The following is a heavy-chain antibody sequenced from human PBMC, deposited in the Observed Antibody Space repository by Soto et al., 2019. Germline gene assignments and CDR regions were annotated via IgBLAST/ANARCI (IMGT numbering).Heavy chain of an antibody. CDR3: AQTLGLAVAGPGRFDL. CDR1: GGTFSSYA. CDR2: IIPMFGTA. D-gene: IGHD6-19*01. V-gene: IGHV1-69*14. J-gene: IGHJ2*01. Sequence: QVQLVQSGAEVKKPGSSVKVSCKASGGTFSSYAISWVRQAPGQGLEWMGGIIPMFGTANYAQKFQGRVTITADTATSTAHMERNSLGSEDTAVYYCAQTLGLAVAGPGRFDLWGRGTLVTVSS.